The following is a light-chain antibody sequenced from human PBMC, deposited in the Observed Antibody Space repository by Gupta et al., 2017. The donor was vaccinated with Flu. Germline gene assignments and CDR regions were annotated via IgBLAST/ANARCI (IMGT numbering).Light chain of an antibody. V-gene: IGKV3-15*01. CDR2: GAS. CDR3: QQYNNWPPHT. CDR1: QSVSSN. J-gene: IGKJ4*01. Sequence: EIVLTHSPATLSVSPGERATLSCRASQSVSSNLAWYQQKPAQAPRLLIYGASTRATGIPARFSGSGSGTEFTLTISSRQSEDFAVYYCQQYNNWPPHTFGGGTKVEIK.